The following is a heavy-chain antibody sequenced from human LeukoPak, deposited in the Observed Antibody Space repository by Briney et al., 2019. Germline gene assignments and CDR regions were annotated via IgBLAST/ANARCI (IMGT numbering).Heavy chain of an antibody. CDR1: GFTFSDYW. D-gene: IGHD6-13*01. CDR2: IRQDGGEK. V-gene: IGHV3-7*01. Sequence: PGGSLRLSCAASGFTFSDYWRNWVRQAPGKGLEWVANIRQDGGEKYYGDSVKGRFTISRDNAKNSLFLQMHSLRAEDAAVYYCARPGLTAAAGALDGMDVWGQGTTVTVSS. J-gene: IGHJ6*02. CDR3: ARPGLTAAAGALDGMDV.